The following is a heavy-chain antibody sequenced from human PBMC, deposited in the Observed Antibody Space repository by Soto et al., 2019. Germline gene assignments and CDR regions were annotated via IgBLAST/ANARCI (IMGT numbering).Heavy chain of an antibody. Sequence: GGSLRLSCAASGFTFSSYAMSWVRQAPGKGLEWVSAICGSGGSTYYADSVKGRFTISRDNSKNTLDLQMNSLRAEDTAVYYCAKGTLPHYYYYGMDVWGQGTTGTGS. J-gene: IGHJ6*02. CDR2: ICGSGGST. CDR1: GFTFSSYA. V-gene: IGHV3-23*01. CDR3: AKGTLPHYYYYGMDV.